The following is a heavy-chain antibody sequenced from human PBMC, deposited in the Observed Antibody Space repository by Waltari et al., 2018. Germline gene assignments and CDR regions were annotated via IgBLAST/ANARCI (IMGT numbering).Heavy chain of an antibody. Sequence: QVQLVQSGAEVKKPGASVKVSCKASGYTFTSYDINWVRQATGQGLELMGGMNPNRGHTGYAQKFQGRVNITRNTTISTADMELSSLRSEDTAVYYCARGRGGSRRGWFDPWGQGTLVTVSS. J-gene: IGHJ5*02. D-gene: IGHD2-15*01. CDR1: GYTFTSYD. CDR3: ARGRGGSRRGWFDP. CDR2: MNPNRGHT. V-gene: IGHV1-8*03.